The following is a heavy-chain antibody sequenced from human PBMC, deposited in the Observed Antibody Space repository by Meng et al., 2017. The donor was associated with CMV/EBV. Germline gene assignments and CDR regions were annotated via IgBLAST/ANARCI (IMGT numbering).Heavy chain of an antibody. J-gene: IGHJ5*02. Sequence: QVQLQQWGAGLLKPSETLSLTCGVYGGSFSGYYWSWIRQPPGKGLEWIGEISHSGSTNYNPSLKSRVTISVDTSKNQFSLKLSSVTAADTAVYYCARGGNWFDPWGQGTLVTVSS. CDR3: ARGGNWFDP. V-gene: IGHV4-34*01. CDR2: ISHSGST. CDR1: GGSFSGYY.